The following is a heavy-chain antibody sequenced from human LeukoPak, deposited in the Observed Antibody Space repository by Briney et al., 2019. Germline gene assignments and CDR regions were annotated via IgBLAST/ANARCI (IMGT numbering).Heavy chain of an antibody. Sequence: SETLSLTCTVSGGSISSYYWSWIRQPPGKGLEWIGYIYDSGSTNYNPSLKSRVTISVDTSKNQFSLKVGSVTAADTAVYYCACLTTADAFDIWGQGTMVTVSS. CDR2: IYDSGST. CDR3: ACLTTADAFDI. D-gene: IGHD3-22*01. V-gene: IGHV4-59*01. CDR1: GGSISSYY. J-gene: IGHJ3*02.